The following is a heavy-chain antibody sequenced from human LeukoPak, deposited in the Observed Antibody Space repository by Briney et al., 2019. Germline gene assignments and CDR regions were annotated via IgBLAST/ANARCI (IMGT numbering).Heavy chain of an antibody. CDR1: GYTFTSYA. CDR3: ARAKKDYGDDTDRYFDL. D-gene: IGHD4-17*01. Sequence: ASVKVSCKASGYTFTSYAMHWVRQAPGQRLEWMGWINAGNGNTKYSQKFQGRVTITRDTSASTAYMELSSLRSEDTAVYYCARAKKDYGDDTDRYFDLWGRGTLVTVSS. V-gene: IGHV1-3*01. CDR2: INAGNGNT. J-gene: IGHJ2*01.